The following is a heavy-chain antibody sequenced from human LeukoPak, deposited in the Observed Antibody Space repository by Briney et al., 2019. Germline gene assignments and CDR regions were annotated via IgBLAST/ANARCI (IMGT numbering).Heavy chain of an antibody. CDR1: GRSINNYY. Sequence: SDPLTLLCTVSGRSINNYYWRWLPQPPGEALVCIGYFYYSGSTKYNPSLKSRVTISVDTSKIQCSLKLSSVTAADTAVYYCARVDPDSSSTLEVFDYWGQGALVTVSS. D-gene: IGHD6-6*01. CDR3: ARVDPDSSSTLEVFDY. CDR2: FYYSGST. V-gene: IGHV4-59*07. J-gene: IGHJ4*02.